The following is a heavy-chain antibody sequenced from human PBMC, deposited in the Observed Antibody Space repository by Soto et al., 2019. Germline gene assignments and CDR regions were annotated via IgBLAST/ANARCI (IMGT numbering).Heavy chain of an antibody. D-gene: IGHD3-16*01. CDR3: ARMGDVPYYYYGMDV. CDR2: INGYNGNT. V-gene: IGHV1-18*01. CDR1: GYTFTSYG. J-gene: IGHJ6*02. Sequence: QVQRVQSGAEVKKPGASVKVSCKASGYTFTSYGISWVRQAPGQGLEWMGWINGYNGNTNHSQKLQGRVTMSTDTSTSTAYMELRSLRSDDSAVYYCARMGDVPYYYYGMDVWGQGTTVTVSS.